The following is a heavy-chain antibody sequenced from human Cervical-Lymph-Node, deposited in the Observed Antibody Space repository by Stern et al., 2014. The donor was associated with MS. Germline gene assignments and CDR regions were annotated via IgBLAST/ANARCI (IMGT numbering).Heavy chain of an antibody. V-gene: IGHV1-2*02. CDR3: ATKSCFGGSCSLDY. CDR1: GYTFTGYY. D-gene: IGHD2-15*01. J-gene: IGHJ4*02. Sequence: QVQLVQSGAEVRKPGASAKVSCKASGYTFTGYYIHWVRQAPGQGLEWMGWINPNSGGTDYAQKFQGRVTMTRDTSISTAYMEMSSLRYDDTAVFYCATKSCFGGSCSLDYWGQGTLVTVSS. CDR2: INPNSGGT.